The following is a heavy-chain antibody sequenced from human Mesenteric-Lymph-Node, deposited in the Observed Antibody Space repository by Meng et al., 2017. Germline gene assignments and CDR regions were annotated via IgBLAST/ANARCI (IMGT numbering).Heavy chain of an antibody. CDR3: ASVARPWQYLVS. J-gene: IGHJ5*02. V-gene: IGHV3-11*01. D-gene: IGHD6-13*01. CDR1: GFTFSDYY. Sequence: QVQLVESGGAGVKPGEALRLSCAASGFTFSDYYRSWVRQAPGKGLEWISYISSSAKTRYYADSVNGRFTISRDNAKNSLYLQMNSLRAEDTAVYYCASVARPWQYLVSWGQGTLVTVSS. CDR2: ISSSAKTR.